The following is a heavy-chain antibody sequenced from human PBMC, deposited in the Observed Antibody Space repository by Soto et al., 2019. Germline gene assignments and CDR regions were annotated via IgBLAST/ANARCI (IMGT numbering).Heavy chain of an antibody. Sequence: PGGSLRLSCAASGFTFSSYSMNWVRQAPGKGLEWVSSISSSSSYIYYADSVKGRFTISRDNAKNSLYLQMNSLRAEDTAVYYCVTGPVLRFLEWLLSHPTFDYWGQGTLVTVSS. CDR2: ISSSSSYI. V-gene: IGHV3-21*01. CDR1: GFTFSSYS. J-gene: IGHJ4*02. D-gene: IGHD3-3*01. CDR3: VTGPVLRFLEWLLSHPTFDY.